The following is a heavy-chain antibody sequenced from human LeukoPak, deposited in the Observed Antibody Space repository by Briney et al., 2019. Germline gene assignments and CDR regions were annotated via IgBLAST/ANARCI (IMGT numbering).Heavy chain of an antibody. V-gene: IGHV1-18*01. CDR3: ARQDRGSYYFPFDY. Sequence: GASVKVSCKASGYTFTSYGISWVRQAPGQGLEWMGWISAYNGNTNYAQKLQGRVTMTTDTSTSTAYMELRSLRSDDTAVYYCARQDRGSYYFPFDYWGQGTLVTVSS. CDR1: GYTFTSYG. D-gene: IGHD1-26*01. CDR2: ISAYNGNT. J-gene: IGHJ4*02.